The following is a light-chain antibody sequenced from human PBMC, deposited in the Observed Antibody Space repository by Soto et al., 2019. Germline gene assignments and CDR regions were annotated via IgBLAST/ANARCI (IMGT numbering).Light chain of an antibody. Sequence: EIKMDNNRSNLSASVKDTRSVSSRASQSVRGWLAWYQQKPGEAPKLLIYKASTLKSGVPSRFSGSGAGTEFTLTMGSLLPDDLATYYCQVYNSYSEAFGQGTKVDI. CDR3: QVYNSYSEA. V-gene: IGKV1-5*03. CDR1: QSVRGW. J-gene: IGKJ1*01. CDR2: KAS.